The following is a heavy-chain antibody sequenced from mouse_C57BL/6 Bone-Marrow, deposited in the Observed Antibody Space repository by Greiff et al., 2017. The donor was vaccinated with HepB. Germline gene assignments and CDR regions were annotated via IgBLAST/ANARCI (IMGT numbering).Heavy chain of an antibody. J-gene: IGHJ2*01. D-gene: IGHD1-1*01. V-gene: IGHV1-53*01. CDR3: ARSRHYYGSSSYYFDY. CDR2: INPSNGGT. CDR1: GYTFTSYW. Sequence: VKLQQPGTELVKPGASVKLSCKASGYTFTSYWMHWVKQRPGQGLEWIGNINPSNGGTNYNEKFKSKATLTVDKSSSTAYMQLSSLTSEDSAVYYCARSRHYYGSSSYYFDYWGQGTTLTVSS.